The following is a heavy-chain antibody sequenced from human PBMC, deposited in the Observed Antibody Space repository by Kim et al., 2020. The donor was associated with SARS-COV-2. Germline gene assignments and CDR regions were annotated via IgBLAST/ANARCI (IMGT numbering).Heavy chain of an antibody. D-gene: IGHD3-22*01. CDR2: ISYDGSNK. CDR3: AKNRYVGSGYYYFDY. CDR1: GFTFSSYC. V-gene: IGHV3-30*18. J-gene: IGHJ4*02. Sequence: GGSLRLSCAASGFTFSSYCMHWVRQAPGKGLEWVALISYDGSNKYYADSVKGRSTISRDNSKNTLYLQMNSLRAEDTAVYYCAKNRYVGSGYYYFDYWGQGTLVTVSS.